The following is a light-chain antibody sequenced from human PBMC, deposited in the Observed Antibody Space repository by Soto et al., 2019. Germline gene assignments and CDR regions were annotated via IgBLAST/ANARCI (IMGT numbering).Light chain of an antibody. CDR3: SSYAGAHIV. Sequence: QSALTQPPSASGSPGQSVAISCTGTSSDVGGYHYVSWYQQYPGKAPKLMIYDVSKRPSGVPDRFSGSKSGNTASLTVSGLQAEDEADYYCSSYAGAHIVFGTGTKLTVL. CDR2: DVS. J-gene: IGLJ1*01. V-gene: IGLV2-8*01. CDR1: SSDVGGYHY.